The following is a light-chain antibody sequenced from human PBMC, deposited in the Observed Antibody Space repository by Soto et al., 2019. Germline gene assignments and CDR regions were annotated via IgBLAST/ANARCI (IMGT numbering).Light chain of an antibody. Sequence: QSALTQPPSASGSPGQSVTISCTRTSSDVGGYNYVSWYQQHPGKAPKLMIYEVSKRPSGVPDRFSGSKSGNTASLTVSGLQAEEEAGYYCSSYAGSNNWVFGGGTKLTVL. CDR1: SSDVGGYNY. V-gene: IGLV2-8*01. CDR2: EVS. J-gene: IGLJ3*02. CDR3: SSYAGSNNWV.